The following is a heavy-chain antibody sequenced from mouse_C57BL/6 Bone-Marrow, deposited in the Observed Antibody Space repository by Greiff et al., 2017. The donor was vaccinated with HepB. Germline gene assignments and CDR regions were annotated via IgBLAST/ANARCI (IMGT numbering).Heavy chain of an antibody. CDR2: INYDGSST. Sequence: EVQRVESEGGLVQPGRSMKLSCTASGFTFSDYYMAWVRQVPEKGLEWVANINYDGSSTYYLDSLKSRFIISRDNAKNILYLQMSSLKSEDTATYYCARDPGAWYFDVWGTGTTVTVSS. J-gene: IGHJ1*03. V-gene: IGHV5-16*01. CDR1: GFTFSDYY. CDR3: ARDPGAWYFDV.